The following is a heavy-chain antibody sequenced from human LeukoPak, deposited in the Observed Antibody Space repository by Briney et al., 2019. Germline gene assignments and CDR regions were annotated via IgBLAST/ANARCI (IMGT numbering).Heavy chain of an antibody. J-gene: IGHJ6*04. D-gene: IGHD6-19*01. Sequence: PGGSLRLSCAASGFTFSSYAMHWVRQAPGKGLEWVAVISYDGSNKYYADSVKGRFTISRDNSKNTLYLQMNSLRAEDTAVYYCARVAVAADYYYGMDVWGKGPTVTVSS. CDR2: ISYDGSNK. CDR1: GFTFSSYA. CDR3: ARVAVAADYYYGMDV. V-gene: IGHV3-30*04.